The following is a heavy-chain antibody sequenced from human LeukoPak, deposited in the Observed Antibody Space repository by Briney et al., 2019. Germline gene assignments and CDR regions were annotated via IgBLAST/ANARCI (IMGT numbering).Heavy chain of an antibody. CDR2: IYYTAPT. J-gene: IGHJ4*02. CDR1: GGPISSYY. Sequence: SETLSLTCTVSGGPISSYYWSWIRQPPGKGLEWIGYIYYTAPTNYTPSLKSRVTISVHTSNNQFSLKLSSVTAADTAVYYCARTYYDFWSGHRYYFDYWGQGTLVTVSS. V-gene: IGHV4-59*01. CDR3: ARTYYDFWSGHRYYFDY. D-gene: IGHD3-3*01.